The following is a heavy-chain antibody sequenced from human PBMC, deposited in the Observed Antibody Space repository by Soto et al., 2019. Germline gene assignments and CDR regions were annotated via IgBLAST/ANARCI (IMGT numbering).Heavy chain of an antibody. Sequence: PGGSLRLSCAASGFTFSSYEMHWVRQATGKGLEWVSAIGTAGDTYYPGSVKGRFTISRENAKNSLYLQMNSLRAEDTAVYYCARETIAAAEGGGMDVWGQGTTVTVSS. CDR3: ARETIAAAEGGGMDV. CDR1: GFTFSSYE. D-gene: IGHD6-13*01. J-gene: IGHJ6*02. V-gene: IGHV3-13*01. CDR2: IGTAGDT.